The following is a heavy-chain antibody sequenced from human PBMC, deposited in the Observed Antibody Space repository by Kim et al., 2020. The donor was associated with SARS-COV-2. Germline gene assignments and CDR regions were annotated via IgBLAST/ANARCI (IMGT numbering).Heavy chain of an antibody. CDR3: AGDHSMADITWWFDP. Sequence: QKFQGRVTVTRDTSTSTVYMELTSLRSEDTAVYYCAGDHSMADITWWFDPWGQGTLVTVSS. V-gene: IGHV1-46*01. J-gene: IGHJ5*02. D-gene: IGHD2-15*01.